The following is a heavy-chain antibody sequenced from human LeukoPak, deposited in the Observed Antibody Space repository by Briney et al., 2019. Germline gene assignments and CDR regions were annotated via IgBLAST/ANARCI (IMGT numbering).Heavy chain of an antibody. CDR2: INPYSGLT. J-gene: IGHJ5*02. D-gene: IGHD3-22*01. CDR3: ARAHRRITMIVVALGPKYNWFDP. Sequence: GASVKVSCKASGYTFTDNFMHWVRQAPGQGLEWMGWINPYSGLTNSAQKFQGRVTMTRDTSIHTVYLELRRLSSDDAAVYYCARAHRRITMIVVALGPKYNWFDPWGQGTLVTVSS. V-gene: IGHV1-2*02. CDR1: GYTFTDNF.